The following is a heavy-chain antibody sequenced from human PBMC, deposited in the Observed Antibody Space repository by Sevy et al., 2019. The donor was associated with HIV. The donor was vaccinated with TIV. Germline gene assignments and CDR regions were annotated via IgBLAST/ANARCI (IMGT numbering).Heavy chain of an antibody. Sequence: GESLKISCRVSGYDFANNWIGWVRQMPGEGLEWMGIIYPGDSDTRYTPSFEGRVTISADKSVNTAYLQWSSLKAPDTATYYCARPVGYAASWGQGTLVTVSS. CDR3: ARPVGYAAS. CDR2: IYPGDSDT. CDR1: GYDFANNW. V-gene: IGHV5-51*01. D-gene: IGHD5-12*01. J-gene: IGHJ5*02.